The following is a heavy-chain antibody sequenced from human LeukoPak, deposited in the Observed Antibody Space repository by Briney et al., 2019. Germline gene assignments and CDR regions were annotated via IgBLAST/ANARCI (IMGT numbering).Heavy chain of an antibody. J-gene: IGHJ4*01. CDR2: IYTSGST. D-gene: IGHD5-18*01. Sequence: PSETLSLTCTVSGGSISSYYWSWIRQPAGKGLEWIGRIYTSGSTNYNPSLKSRVTMSVDTSKNQFSLKLSSVTAADTAVYYCARDDSGYSYGTLDHWGQGTLSPSPQ. V-gene: IGHV4-4*07. CDR3: ARDDSGYSYGTLDH. CDR1: GGSISSYY.